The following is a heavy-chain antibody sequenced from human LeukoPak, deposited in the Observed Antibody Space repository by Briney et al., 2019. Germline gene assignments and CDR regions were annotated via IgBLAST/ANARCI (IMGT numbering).Heavy chain of an antibody. CDR2: ISYDGSNK. J-gene: IGHJ5*02. Sequence: GGSLRLSCAASGFTFSSYAMHWVRQAPGKGLEWVAVISYDGSNKYYADSVKRRFTISRDNSKNTVNLQMNSLRAEDTAVYYCATSSNAPGNHWGQGTLVTVSS. CDR1: GFTFSSYA. CDR3: ATSSNAPGNH. V-gene: IGHV3-30-3*01. D-gene: IGHD2-2*01.